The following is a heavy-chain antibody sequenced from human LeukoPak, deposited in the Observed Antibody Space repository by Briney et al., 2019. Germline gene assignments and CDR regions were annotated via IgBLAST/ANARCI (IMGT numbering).Heavy chain of an antibody. CDR1: GGSISSYY. V-gene: IGHV4-59*01. J-gene: IGHJ4*02. CDR3: ARKEPQYSSGWYFDY. D-gene: IGHD6-19*01. Sequence: SETLSLTCTVSGGSISSYYWSWIRQPPGKGLEWIGYIYYSGSTNYNPSLKSRVTISVDTSKNQFSLKLSSVTAADTAVYYCARKEPQYSSGWYFDYWGQGTLVTVSS. CDR2: IYYSGST.